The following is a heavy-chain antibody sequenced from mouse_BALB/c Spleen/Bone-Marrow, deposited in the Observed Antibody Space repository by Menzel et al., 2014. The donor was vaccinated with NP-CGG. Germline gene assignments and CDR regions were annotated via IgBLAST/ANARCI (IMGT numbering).Heavy chain of an antibody. V-gene: IGHV14-3*02. CDR1: GFDIKDTY. D-gene: IGHD2-1*01. J-gene: IGHJ4*01. Sequence: VHVKQSGAELVKPGASVKLSCTASGFDIKDTYMHWVKQRPEQGLDWIGRIDPANGNTKYDPKFQGKATITADTSSNAAYLQLSSLTSEDTAVYYCAREDYGNSYAMDYWSQGTSVTVSS. CDR3: AREDYGNSYAMDY. CDR2: IDPANGNT.